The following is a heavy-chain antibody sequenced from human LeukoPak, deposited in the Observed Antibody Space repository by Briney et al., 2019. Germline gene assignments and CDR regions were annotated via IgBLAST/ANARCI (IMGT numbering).Heavy chain of an antibody. D-gene: IGHD3-10*01. J-gene: IGHJ4*02. V-gene: IGHV4-61*01. CDR3: ARVENYGSGSLDY. CDR2: IYYSGST. CDR1: GGSVSSGSYY. Sequence: SETLSLTCTVSGGSVSSGSYYWSWIRQPPGKGLEWIGYIYYSGSTNYNPSLKSRVTISVDTSKNQFSLKLSSVTAADTAVYYCARVENYGSGSLDYWGQGTLVTVSS.